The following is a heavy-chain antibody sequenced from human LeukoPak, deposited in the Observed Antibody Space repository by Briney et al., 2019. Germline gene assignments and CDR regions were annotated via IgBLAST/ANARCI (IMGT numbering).Heavy chain of an antibody. CDR2: IYYSGST. J-gene: IGHJ4*02. V-gene: IGHV4-59*08. Sequence: SETLSLTCTVSGGSISGYYWSWLRQPPGEGLEWIGYIYYSGSTKYNPSLKSRVTISVDTSKNQFSLKLSSVTAADTAVYYCARHRNWAILYYFDYWGQGTPVTVSS. CDR3: ARHRNWAILYYFDY. CDR1: GGSISGYY. D-gene: IGHD7-27*01.